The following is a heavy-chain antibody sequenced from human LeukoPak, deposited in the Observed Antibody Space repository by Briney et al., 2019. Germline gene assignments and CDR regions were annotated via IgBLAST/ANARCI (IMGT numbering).Heavy chain of an antibody. J-gene: IGHJ4*02. CDR1: GGSISSSSYY. CDR3: ARVAPPNPY. V-gene: IGHV4-39*07. Sequence: SETLSLTCTVSGGSISSSSYYWSWIRQPPGKGLEWIGEINHNGSTNYNPSLKSRVTISVDTSKKQFSLKMRSVTAADTAVYYCARVAPPNPYWGQGTLVTVSS. CDR2: INHNGST.